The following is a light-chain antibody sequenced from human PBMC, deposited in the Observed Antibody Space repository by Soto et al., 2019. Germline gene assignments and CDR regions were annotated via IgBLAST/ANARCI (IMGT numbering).Light chain of an antibody. Sequence: QLVLTQPPSVSGAPGQMVTISCTGSSSNIGAGYDVHWYQQLPGRAPKLLIYGNTTRPSGVPDRFSGSKSGTSASLAITGLQAEDEADYYCLSFDSSLSVVFGGGTKLTVL. V-gene: IGLV1-40*01. CDR1: SSNIGAGYD. CDR2: GNT. CDR3: LSFDSSLSVV. J-gene: IGLJ2*01.